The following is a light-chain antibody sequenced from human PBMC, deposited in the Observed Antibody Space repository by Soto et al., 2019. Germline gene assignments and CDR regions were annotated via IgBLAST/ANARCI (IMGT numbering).Light chain of an antibody. CDR2: EVS. CDR1: SSDVGGYKY. J-gene: IGLJ1*01. CDR3: FSYTSSGTYV. V-gene: IGLV2-14*01. Sequence: QSALTQPASVSGSPGQSITIPCTGTSSDVGGYKYVTWYQQSPGRAPKVLIYEVSNRPSGVSNRFSGSKSGNTASLTISGLQAEDETDYYCFSYTSSGTYVFGTGTKVTVL.